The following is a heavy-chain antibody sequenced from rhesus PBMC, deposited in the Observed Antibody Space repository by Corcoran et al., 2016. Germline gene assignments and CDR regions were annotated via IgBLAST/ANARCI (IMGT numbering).Heavy chain of an antibody. CDR1: GGSINSAYD. Sequence: QVQLQESGPGVVKPSETLSLTCAVSGGSINSAYDWSWIRQPPGKGLEWIGYLYGSHGTTTYNPSLKNRVTISKDASTNQFSLRLNSVTAEDTAVYYCAKGGNGWHFDYWGQGVLVTVSS. CDR3: AKGGNGWHFDY. J-gene: IGHJ4*01. CDR2: LYGSHGTT. D-gene: IGHD6-31*01. V-gene: IGHV4-76*01.